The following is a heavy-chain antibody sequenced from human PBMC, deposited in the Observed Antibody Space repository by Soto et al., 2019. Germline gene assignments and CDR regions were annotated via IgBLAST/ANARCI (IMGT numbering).Heavy chain of an antibody. CDR1: GGSISSSSYY. V-gene: IGHV4-39*01. Sequence: PSETLSLTCTVSGGSISSSSYYWGWIRQPPGKGLEWIGSIYYSGSTYYNPSLKSRVTISVDTSKNQFSLKLSSVTAADTAVYYCAIYDFWSGYYSDVNWGVGYFDYWGQGTLVTVSS. CDR3: AIYDFWSGYYSDVNWGVGYFDY. J-gene: IGHJ4*02. CDR2: IYYSGST. D-gene: IGHD3-3*01.